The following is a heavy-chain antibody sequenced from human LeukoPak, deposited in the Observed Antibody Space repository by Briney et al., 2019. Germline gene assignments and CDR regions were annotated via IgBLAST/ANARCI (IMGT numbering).Heavy chain of an antibody. CDR1: GFTFSDYW. CDR2: INGDGSST. D-gene: IGHD3-10*01. Sequence: GGSLRLSCAASGFTFSDYWMHWVRQAPGKGLVWVARINGDGSSTTYVESVRGRFTISRDNAKKTLYLQMNSLRAEDAAVYYCARDMYSMWSARGAYWGQGTLVTVSS. V-gene: IGHV3-74*01. J-gene: IGHJ4*02. CDR3: ARDMYSMWSARGAY.